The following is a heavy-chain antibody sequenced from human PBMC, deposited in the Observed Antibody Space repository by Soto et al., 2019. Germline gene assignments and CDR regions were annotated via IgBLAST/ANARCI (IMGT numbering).Heavy chain of an antibody. CDR3: ARMYGDYGLNGNYYGMDV. CDR2: ISSSISYI. Sequence: EVQLVESGGGLVKPGGSLRLSCAASGFTFSSYSMNCARQAPGKGLEWVASISSSISYIYFAASVKGRFTISRDNAKNSLYLQMNSRRAEDTAVYYCARMYGDYGLNGNYYGMDVWGQGTTVTVSS. J-gene: IGHJ6*02. CDR1: GFTFSSYS. D-gene: IGHD4-17*01. V-gene: IGHV3-21*01.